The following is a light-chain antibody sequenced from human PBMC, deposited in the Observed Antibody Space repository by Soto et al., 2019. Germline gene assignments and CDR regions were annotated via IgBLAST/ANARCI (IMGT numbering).Light chain of an antibody. CDR2: AAS. Sequence: EIVVTQSPGTLSLSTGERATLSCRASQSVSSYYLAWYQQKPGQAPRLLIYAASSRATGIPDRFSGGGSGTDFTLTISRLEPEDFAVYYFQQCGSSPWTFGQGKKGEIK. V-gene: IGKV3-20*01. CDR1: QSVSSYY. J-gene: IGKJ1*01. CDR3: QQCGSSPWT.